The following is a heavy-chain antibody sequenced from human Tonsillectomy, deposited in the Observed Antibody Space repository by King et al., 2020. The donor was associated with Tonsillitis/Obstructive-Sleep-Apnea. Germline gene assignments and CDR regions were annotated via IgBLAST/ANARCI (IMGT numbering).Heavy chain of an antibody. V-gene: IGHV3-74*01. CDR2: INSDGTST. Sequence: VQLVESGGGLVQPGGSLRLSCAGSEFTFSSYWMHWVRQAPGKGLVWVSRINSDGTSTTYADSVKGRFAISRDNAKNTLYLQMNSLRAEDTAVYYCVREAKSVPNWGWRVYYYYMDVWGKGTTVTVSS. CDR3: VREAKSVPNWGWRVYYYYMDV. D-gene: IGHD7-27*01. J-gene: IGHJ6*03. CDR1: EFTFSSYW.